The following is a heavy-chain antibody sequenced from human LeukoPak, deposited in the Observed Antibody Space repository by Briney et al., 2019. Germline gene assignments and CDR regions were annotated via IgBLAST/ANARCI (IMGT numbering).Heavy chain of an antibody. J-gene: IGHJ5*02. V-gene: IGHV4-61*05. CDR1: GGSIRSSYYY. CDR3: ARDQAATRWFDP. D-gene: IGHD2-15*01. Sequence: SETLSLTCTVSGGSIRSSYYYWGWIRQPPGKGLEWIGYIYYSGSTNYNPSLKSRVTISVDTSKNQFSLKLSSVTAADTAVYYCARDQAATRWFDPWGQGTLVTVSS. CDR2: IYYSGST.